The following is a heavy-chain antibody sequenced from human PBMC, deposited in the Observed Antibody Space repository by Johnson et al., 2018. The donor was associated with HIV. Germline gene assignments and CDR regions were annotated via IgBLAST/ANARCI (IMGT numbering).Heavy chain of an antibody. J-gene: IGHJ3*02. CDR2: ISYDGTNK. D-gene: IGHD1-1*01. CDR3: ARGELEDDAFDI. V-gene: IGHV3-30-3*01. Sequence: QVQLVESGGGVVQPGRSLRLSCVASGFTFSDYALHWVRQAPGKGLEWLSVISYDGTNKDYADSVKGRFTISRDNAKNSLYLQMNSLRAEDTAVYYCARGELEDDAFDIWGQGTMVTVSS. CDR1: GFTFSDYA.